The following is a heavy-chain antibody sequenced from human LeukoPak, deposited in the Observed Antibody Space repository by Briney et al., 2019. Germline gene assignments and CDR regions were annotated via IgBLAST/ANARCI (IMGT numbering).Heavy chain of an antibody. Sequence: GWSLRLSCAASGFTFSSYAMNWVRQAAGKGLEWVSGISGSGGGTYYADSVKGRFTISRDDSKSTMYLQMNSLRAGDTAVYYCAKAGCTSTSCYSNCWGQGTLVTVSS. CDR3: AKAGCTSTSCYSNC. CDR1: GFTFSSYA. CDR2: ISGSGGGT. J-gene: IGHJ4*02. V-gene: IGHV3-23*01. D-gene: IGHD2-2*01.